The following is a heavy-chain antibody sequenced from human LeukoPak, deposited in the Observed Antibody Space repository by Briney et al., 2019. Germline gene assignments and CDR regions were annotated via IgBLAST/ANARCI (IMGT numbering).Heavy chain of an antibody. D-gene: IGHD5-18*01. CDR3: ARGRGARGYSYYTGQENWFDP. CDR1: GYTFTSYG. CDR2: ISAYNGNT. J-gene: IGHJ5*02. V-gene: IGHV1-18*04. Sequence: ASAKVSCKASGYTFTSYGISWVRQAPGQGLEWMGWISAYNGNTNYAQKLQGRVTMTTDTSTSTAYMELRSLRSDDTAVYYCARGRGARGYSYYTGQENWFDPWGQGTLVTVSS.